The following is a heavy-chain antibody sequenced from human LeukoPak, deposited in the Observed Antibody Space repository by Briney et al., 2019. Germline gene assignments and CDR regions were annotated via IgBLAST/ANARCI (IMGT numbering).Heavy chain of an antibody. CDR1: GFTLSSYK. D-gene: IGHD6-13*01. J-gene: IGHJ4*02. V-gene: IGHV3-48*01. CDR3: ARGGRIAAGPFDY. Sequence: PGGSLRLSCAASGFTLSSYKMNWVRQAPGKGLEWVSYISSSSSTIYYADSVKGRFTISRDNAKNSLYLQMNSLRAEDTAVYYCARGGRIAAGPFDYWGQGTLVTVSS. CDR2: ISSSSSTI.